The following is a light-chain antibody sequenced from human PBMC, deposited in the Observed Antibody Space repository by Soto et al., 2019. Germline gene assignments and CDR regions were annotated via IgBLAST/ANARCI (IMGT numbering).Light chain of an antibody. CDR2: DVT. CDR1: SSDVGAYNY. CDR3: RSYISRGYV. J-gene: IGLJ1*01. Sequence: QSVLTQPASVSGSPGQSITISCTGTSSDVGAYNYVSWYQQHPGKAPKLIIYDVTNWPSGVSNRFSGSKSGNTASLTISGLQAEDEADYYCRSYISRGYVFGTGTKVTVL. V-gene: IGLV2-14*01.